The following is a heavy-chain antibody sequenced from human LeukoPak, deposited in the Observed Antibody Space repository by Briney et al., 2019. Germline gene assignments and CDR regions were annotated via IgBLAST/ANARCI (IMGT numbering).Heavy chain of an antibody. CDR2: IYTSGST. CDR3: AREEVVVVPAAPRTNWFDP. D-gene: IGHD2-2*01. CDR1: GGSFSGYY. Sequence: GSLRLSCAVYGGSFSGYYWSWIRQPAGKGLEWIGRIYTSGSTNYNPSLKSRVTMSVDTSKNQFSLKLSSVTAADTAVYYCAREEVVVVPAAPRTNWFDPWGQGTLVTVSS. V-gene: IGHV4-4*07. J-gene: IGHJ5*02.